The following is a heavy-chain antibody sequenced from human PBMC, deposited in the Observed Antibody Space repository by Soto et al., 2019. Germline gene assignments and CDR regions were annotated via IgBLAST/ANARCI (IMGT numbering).Heavy chain of an antibody. CDR2: IKTATEGGTT. D-gene: IGHD3-16*01. J-gene: IGHJ4*02. V-gene: IGHV3-15*06. CDR3: STWGGY. CDR1: GFSFSTAW. Sequence: EVQLVESGGGLVKPGGSLRLSCAASGFSFSTAWMSWVRQAPGKGLEWVGRIKTATEGGTTNFAAPGKGRFTISRDESKNMLYLQMNSLKTDDTAVYYCSTWGGYWGQGTLVTVSS.